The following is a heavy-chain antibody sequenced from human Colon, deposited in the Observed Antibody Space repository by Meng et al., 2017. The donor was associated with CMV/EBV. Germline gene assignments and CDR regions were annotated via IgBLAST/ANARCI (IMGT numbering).Heavy chain of an antibody. CDR2: ISESGYNT. CDR3: AKAPCSSTTCPYRGDYYYYFIMDV. CDR1: GFTFSSYS. D-gene: IGHD2-2*01. Sequence: GGSLRLSCAASGFTFSSYSMNWVRQAPGKGLEWVSAISESGYNTYYADSVKGRFTISRDHSKNTVYLEMNSLRAEDTAEYYCAKAPCSSTTCPYRGDYYYYFIMDVWGQGTAVTVSS. V-gene: IGHV3-23*01. J-gene: IGHJ6*02.